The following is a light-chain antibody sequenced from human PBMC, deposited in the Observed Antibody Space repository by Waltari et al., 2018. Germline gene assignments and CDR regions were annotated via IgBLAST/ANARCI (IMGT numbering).Light chain of an antibody. CDR2: DAS. J-gene: IGKJ2*01. V-gene: IGKV1-33*01. Sequence: DIQMAQSPSSLSASVGDRVTITCQASQDINNYLNWYQQKTGKAPNLLIYDASNLEPGVPSRFSGSGSGTDFTFTISSLQPADIATYYCQHYADLPRTFGQGTKVEIK. CDR3: QHYADLPRT. CDR1: QDINNY.